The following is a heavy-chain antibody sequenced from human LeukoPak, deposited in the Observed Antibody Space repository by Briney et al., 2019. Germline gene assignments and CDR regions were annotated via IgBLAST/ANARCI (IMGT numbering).Heavy chain of an antibody. Sequence: GGSLRLSCAASGFTFGSYAMSWVRQAPGKGLEWVSAISGSGGSTYYADSVKGRFTISRDNSKNTLYLQMNSLRAEDTAVYYCAEGGSAARDYWGQGTLVTVSS. D-gene: IGHD6-6*01. CDR2: ISGSGGST. CDR1: GFTFGSYA. CDR3: AEGGSAARDY. J-gene: IGHJ4*02. V-gene: IGHV3-23*01.